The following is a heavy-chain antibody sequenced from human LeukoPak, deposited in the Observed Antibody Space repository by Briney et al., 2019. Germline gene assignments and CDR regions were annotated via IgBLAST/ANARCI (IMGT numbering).Heavy chain of an antibody. CDR2: IPYTGST. D-gene: IGHD3-10*01. V-gene: IGHV4-59*11. CDR3: ARDDYRGVTNFDP. Sequence: SETLSLTCTVSGGSISNHFWSWIRQPPGKGLEWIGYIPYTGSTNYNPSLKSRVTISVDTSKNQFSLQLTSVTAADTAVYYCARDDYRGVTNFDPWGQGTLVTVSS. J-gene: IGHJ5*02. CDR1: GGSISNHF.